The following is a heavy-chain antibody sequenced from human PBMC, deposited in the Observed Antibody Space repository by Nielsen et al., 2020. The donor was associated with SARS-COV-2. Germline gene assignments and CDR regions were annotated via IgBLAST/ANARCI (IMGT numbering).Heavy chain of an antibody. D-gene: IGHD4-17*01. CDR3: ARHRGDYDYYYYYMDV. V-gene: IGHV4-39*01. CDR1: GGSISSSSYY. J-gene: IGHJ6*03. CDR2: IYYSGST. Sequence: SETLSLTCTVSGGSISSSSYYWGWIRQPPGKGLEWIGSIYYSGSTYYNPSLKSRVTISVDTSKNQFSLKLSSVTAADTAVYYCARHRGDYDYYYYYMDVWGKGTTVTVSS.